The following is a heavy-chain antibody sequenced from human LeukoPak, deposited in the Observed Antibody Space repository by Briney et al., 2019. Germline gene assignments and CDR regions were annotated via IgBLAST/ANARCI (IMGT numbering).Heavy chain of an antibody. Sequence: SETLSLTCTVSGGSNSPYYWNWIRQSPGKGLEWIGYIYYSGTTKYNPSLKSRVTISLDTSKNQFSLKLTSVTAADTAVYYCAKEGSGSYFNWFDPWGQGTLVTVSS. CDR1: GGSNSPYY. J-gene: IGHJ5*02. D-gene: IGHD1-26*01. CDR3: AKEGSGSYFNWFDP. CDR2: IYYSGTT. V-gene: IGHV4-59*01.